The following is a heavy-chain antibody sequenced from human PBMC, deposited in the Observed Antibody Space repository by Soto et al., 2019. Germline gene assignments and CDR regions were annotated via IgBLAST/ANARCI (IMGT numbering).Heavy chain of an antibody. Sequence: SETLSLTCAVYGGSFSAYYWSWVRQPPGKGLEWIGEIIHSESTKYHPSLKSQVTISVDTSKNQFSLKLSSVTAADTAVYYCARQRPTDGRWEFANYYGIDVWGQGTPVTVSS. D-gene: IGHD1-26*01. CDR2: IIHSEST. J-gene: IGHJ6*02. V-gene: IGHV4-34*12. CDR3: ARQRPTDGRWEFANYYGIDV. CDR1: GGSFSAYY.